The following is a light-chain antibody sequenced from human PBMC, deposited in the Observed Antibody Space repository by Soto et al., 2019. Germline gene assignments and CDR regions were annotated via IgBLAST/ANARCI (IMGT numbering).Light chain of an antibody. CDR1: QSVSSY. Sequence: EIVLTQSPATLSLSPGERATLSCRAGQSVSSYLAWYQQKPGQAPRLLIYGASTRATGIPARFSGSGSGTEFTLTISSLQSEDFAVYSCQQYNNWPLTFGGGTKVDVK. CDR3: QQYNNWPLT. J-gene: IGKJ4*01. V-gene: IGKV3-15*01. CDR2: GAS.